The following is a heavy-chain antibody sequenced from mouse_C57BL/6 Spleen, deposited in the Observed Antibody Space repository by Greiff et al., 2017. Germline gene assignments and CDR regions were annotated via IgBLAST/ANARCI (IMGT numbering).Heavy chain of an antibody. J-gene: IGHJ2*01. CDR1: GYAFSSSW. V-gene: IGHV1-82*01. D-gene: IGHD2-2*01. CDR2: IYPGDGDT. Sequence: VQLQESGPELVKPGASVTISCKASGYAFSSSWMNWVKQRPGKGLEWIGRIYPGDGDTNYNGKFKGKATLTAAKSSSTAYMQLSSLTSEDSAVYFCARSYGYDGYYFDYWGQGTTLTVSS. CDR3: ARSYGYDGYYFDY.